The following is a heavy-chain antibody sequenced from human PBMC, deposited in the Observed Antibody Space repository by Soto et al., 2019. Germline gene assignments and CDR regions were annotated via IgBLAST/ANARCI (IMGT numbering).Heavy chain of an antibody. J-gene: IGHJ6*02. CDR2: IYYSGST. V-gene: IGHV4-39*01. Sequence: SETLSLTCTVSGGSISSISYYWGWIRQPPGKGPEWIGSIYYSGSTYYNPSLKSRVTISVDTSKNQFSLKLSSVTAADTAVYYCASFYYGSGSYYKDYYYGMDVWGQGTTVTVSS. CDR3: ASFYYGSGSYYKDYYYGMDV. CDR1: GGSISSISYY. D-gene: IGHD3-10*01.